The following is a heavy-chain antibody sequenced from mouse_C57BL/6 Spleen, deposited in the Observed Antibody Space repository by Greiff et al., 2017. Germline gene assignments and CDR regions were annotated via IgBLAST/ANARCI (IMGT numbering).Heavy chain of an antibody. J-gene: IGHJ1*03. Sequence: QVTLKVSGPGILQPSQTLSLTCSFSGFSLSTFGMGVGWIRQPSGKGLEWLAHIWWDDDKYYNPALKSRLTISKDTSKNQVFLTSAHVDTADTATYYCARMRAYGNYEYFDVWGTGTTVTVSS. D-gene: IGHD2-1*01. CDR2: IWWDDDK. CDR1: GFSLSTFGMG. CDR3: ARMRAYGNYEYFDV. V-gene: IGHV8-8*01.